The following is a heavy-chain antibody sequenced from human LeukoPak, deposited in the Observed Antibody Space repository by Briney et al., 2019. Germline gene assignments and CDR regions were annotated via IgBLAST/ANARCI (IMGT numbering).Heavy chain of an antibody. CDR1: GGSISSSYYY. Sequence: SETLSLTCTVSGGSISSSYYYWTWIRQPAGKGLEWIGHIYTSGSTNYNPSLQSRFTISLDTSKNQFSLRLSSVIAADTAVYFCARGGSTMTDNWFDPWGQGTLVTVSS. CDR2: IYTSGST. D-gene: IGHD5-24*01. CDR3: ARGGSTMTDNWFDP. V-gene: IGHV4-61*09. J-gene: IGHJ5*01.